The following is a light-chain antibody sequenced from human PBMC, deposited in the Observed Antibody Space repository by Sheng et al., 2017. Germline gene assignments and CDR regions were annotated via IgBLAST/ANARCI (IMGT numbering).Light chain of an antibody. CDR3: QHYDDLVG. CDR1: QITDTW. Sequence: DIQMTQSPSTLSASVGDRVTISCRASQITDTWLAWYQQKPGKAPKLLISDASNLEAGVPSRFRGSGSGTDFSLTITSLQPEDMATYYCQHYDDLVGFGQGTKVE. CDR2: DAS. J-gene: IGKJ1*01. V-gene: IGKV1-33*01.